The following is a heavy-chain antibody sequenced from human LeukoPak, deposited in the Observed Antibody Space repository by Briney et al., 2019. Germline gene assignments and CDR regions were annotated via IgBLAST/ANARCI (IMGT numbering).Heavy chain of an antibody. CDR2: MNPKSGDT. CDR3: ARGRYMDV. J-gene: IGHJ6*03. CDR1: GYIFIDYE. Sequence: AXVKVSCKTSGYIFIDYEISWVRQAPGQGLEWMGWMNPKSGDTGYEQKFQGRITITRDSSISTVYMELSSLRSEDTALYYCARGRYMDVWGKGTTVTVSS. V-gene: IGHV1-8*02.